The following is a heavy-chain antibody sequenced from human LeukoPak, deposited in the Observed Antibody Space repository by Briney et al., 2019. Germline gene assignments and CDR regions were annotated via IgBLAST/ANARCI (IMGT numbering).Heavy chain of an antibody. CDR2: ISGSGGST. D-gene: IGHD3-16*01. CDR3: AEEVRRYVWGSPGSFGP. CDR1: GFTFSSYG. Sequence: GGSLRLSCAASGFTFSSYGMSWVRQAPGKGLEWVSAISGSGGSTYYADSVKGRFTISRDNSKNTLYLQMNSLRAEDTAVYYCAEEVRRYVWGSPGSFGPWGQGTLVTVSS. V-gene: IGHV3-23*01. J-gene: IGHJ5*02.